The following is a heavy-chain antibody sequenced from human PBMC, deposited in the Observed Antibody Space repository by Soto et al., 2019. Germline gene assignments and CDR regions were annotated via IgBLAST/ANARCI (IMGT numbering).Heavy chain of an antibody. Sequence: SETLSLTCAVYGGSFSGYYWSWIRQPPGKGLEWMGEINHSGSTNYNPSLKSRVTISVDTSKNQFSLKLSSVTAADTAVYYCASRSIAAAGIYYFDYWGQGTLVTVSS. V-gene: IGHV4-34*01. D-gene: IGHD6-13*01. CDR1: GGSFSGYY. CDR3: ASRSIAAAGIYYFDY. J-gene: IGHJ4*02. CDR2: INHSGST.